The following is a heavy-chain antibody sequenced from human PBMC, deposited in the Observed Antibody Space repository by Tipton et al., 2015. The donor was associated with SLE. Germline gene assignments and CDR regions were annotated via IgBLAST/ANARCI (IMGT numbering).Heavy chain of an antibody. D-gene: IGHD3-10*01. CDR3: ATQIWFRAPFGY. J-gene: IGHJ4*02. V-gene: IGHV3-33*08. CDR1: GFTFSSYS. CDR2: IWYDGSNK. Sequence: SLRLSCAASGFTFSSYSMNWVRQAPGKGLEWVAVIWYDGSNKYYADSVKGRFTISRDNSKNTLYLQMNSLRAEDTAVYYCATQIWFRAPFGYWGQGTLVTVSS.